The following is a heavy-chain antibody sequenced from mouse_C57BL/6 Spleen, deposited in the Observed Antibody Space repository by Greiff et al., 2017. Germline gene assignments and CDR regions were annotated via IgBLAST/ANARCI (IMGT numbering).Heavy chain of an antibody. CDR3: ARTSVVATGDY. V-gene: IGHV1-9*01. D-gene: IGHD1-1*01. Sequence: QVQLQQSGAELMKPGASVKLSCKATGYTFTGYWIEWVKQRPGHGLEWIGEILPGSGSTNYKKKFKGKATFTADTSSNTAYMQLSSLTTEDSAIYCCARTSVVATGDYWGQGTTLTVSS. CDR2: ILPGSGST. CDR1: GYTFTGYW. J-gene: IGHJ2*01.